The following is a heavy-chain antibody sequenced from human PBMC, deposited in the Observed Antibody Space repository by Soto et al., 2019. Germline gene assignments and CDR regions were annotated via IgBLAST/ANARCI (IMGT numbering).Heavy chain of an antibody. J-gene: IGHJ3*02. CDR3: AREWGPYSSGWDDAFDI. Sequence: QVQLVQSGAEVKKPGASVKVSCKASGYTFTSYAMHWVRQAPGQRLEWMGWINAGNGNTKYSQKFQGRVTITRDTSASTAYMELSSLRSEDTAVYYCAREWGPYSSGWDDAFDIWGQGTMVTVSS. D-gene: IGHD6-19*01. CDR1: GYTFTSYA. CDR2: INAGNGNT. V-gene: IGHV1-3*01.